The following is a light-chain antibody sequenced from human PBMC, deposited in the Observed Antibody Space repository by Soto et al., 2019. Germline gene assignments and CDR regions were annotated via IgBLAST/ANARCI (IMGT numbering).Light chain of an antibody. CDR3: GTWDSSLSAVV. Sequence: QSVLAQPPSVSAAPGQKVTISYSGSSSNIGNNYVSWYQQLPGTAPKLLIYDNNKRPSGIPDRFSGSKSGTSATLGITGLQTGDEADYYCGTWDSSLSAVVFGGGTKVT. CDR1: SSNIGNNY. J-gene: IGLJ2*01. V-gene: IGLV1-51*01. CDR2: DNN.